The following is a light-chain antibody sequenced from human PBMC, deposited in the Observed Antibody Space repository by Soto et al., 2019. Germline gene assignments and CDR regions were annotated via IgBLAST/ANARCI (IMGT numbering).Light chain of an antibody. V-gene: IGLV1-40*01. CDR1: TSNIGTGYD. Sequence: QSVLTQLPSVSGAPGQRVTISCTGSTSNIGTGYDVHWYQQLPGTAPKLLIYGNSKRPSGVPDRISGSKSGSSASLAITGLQADDEADYYCQSYDMSLSGWVFGGGTKLTVL. J-gene: IGLJ3*02. CDR3: QSYDMSLSGWV. CDR2: GNS.